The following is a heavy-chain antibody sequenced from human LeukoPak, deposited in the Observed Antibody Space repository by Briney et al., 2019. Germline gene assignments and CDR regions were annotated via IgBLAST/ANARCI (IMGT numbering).Heavy chain of an antibody. D-gene: IGHD3-3*01. CDR1: GFTFSGSA. CDR2: IRSKANSYAT. J-gene: IGHJ4*02. V-gene: IGHV3-73*01. Sequence: GGSLRLSCAASGFTFSGSAMHWVRQASGKGLEWVGRIRSKANSYATAYAASVKGRFTISRDDSKNTAYLQMNSLKTEDTAVYYCTARWAYYDFWSGNDYWGQGTLVIVSS. CDR3: TARWAYYDFWSGNDY.